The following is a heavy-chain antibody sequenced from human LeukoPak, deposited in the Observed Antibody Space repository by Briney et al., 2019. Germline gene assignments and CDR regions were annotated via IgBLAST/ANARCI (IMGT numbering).Heavy chain of an antibody. V-gene: IGHV3-30*02. CDR1: GYTFTGYY. Sequence: SCKASGYTFTGYYMHWVRQAPGKGLEWVAFIPYDGSIQYYADSVKGRFTISKDNSKNTLYMRMSSLRAEDTAVYYCAKRRYDSSGHFDSWGQGTLVTVSS. CDR3: AKRRYDSSGHFDS. D-gene: IGHD3-22*01. J-gene: IGHJ4*02. CDR2: IPYDGSIQ.